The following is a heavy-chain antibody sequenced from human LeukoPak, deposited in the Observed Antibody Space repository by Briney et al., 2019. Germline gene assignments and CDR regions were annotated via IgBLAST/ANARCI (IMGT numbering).Heavy chain of an antibody. V-gene: IGHV4-34*01. CDR3: ARDRPSITIFGVVISSYYMDV. CDR2: INHSGSI. Sequence: SETLSLTCAVYGGSFSGYYWTWIRQPPGKGLEWIGEINHSGSINYNPSLKSRVTISVDTSKNQFSLKLSSVTAADTAVYYCARDRPSITIFGVVISSYYMDVWGKGTTVTVSS. J-gene: IGHJ6*03. D-gene: IGHD3-3*01. CDR1: GGSFSGYY.